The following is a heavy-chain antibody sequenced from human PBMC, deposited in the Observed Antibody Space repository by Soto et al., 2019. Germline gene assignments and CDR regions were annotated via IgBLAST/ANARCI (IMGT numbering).Heavy chain of an antibody. J-gene: IGHJ1*01. Sequence: EVQLLEFGGGSVQPGESLRLSCAASGFTFITYAMSWVRQAPGKGLEWVSSISNNGGRTFYADSVKGRFTVSRHDSGTLFLQMSSLRAEDTGXXXXXXXXXXXXXXXXXXXXXXXQGXLVTVSS. CDR3: XXXXXXXXXXXXXXXXX. CDR2: ISNNGGRT. CDR1: GFTFITYA. V-gene: IGHV3-23*01.